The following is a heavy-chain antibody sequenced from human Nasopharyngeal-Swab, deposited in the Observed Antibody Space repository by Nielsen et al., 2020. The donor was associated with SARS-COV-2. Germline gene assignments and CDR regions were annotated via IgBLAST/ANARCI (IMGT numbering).Heavy chain of an antibody. J-gene: IGHJ4*02. CDR3: AKTYGSEKYACDY. Sequence: GESLKISCAASGFTFSSYSMSWLRQAPGKGPEWVSTITGNGDTTYYADSVKGRFTISRDNSKHTVWLQMNSLRAEDTAVYYCAKTYGSEKYACDYWGQGTLVTVSS. CDR2: ITGNGDTT. V-gene: IGHV3-23*01. D-gene: IGHD3-10*01. CDR1: GFTFSSYS.